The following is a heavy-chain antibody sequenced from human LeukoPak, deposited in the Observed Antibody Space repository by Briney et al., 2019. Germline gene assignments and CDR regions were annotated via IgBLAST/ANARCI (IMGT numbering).Heavy chain of an antibody. CDR3: ANKGQLPYDSSGYYLEYFQH. Sequence: GGSLRLSCAASGFTFSSYWMSWVRQAPGKGLEWVAVISYDGSNKYYADSVKGRFTISRDNSKNTLYLQMNSLRAEDTAVYYCANKGQLPYDSSGYYLEYFQHWGQGTLVTVSS. J-gene: IGHJ1*01. V-gene: IGHV3-30*18. CDR2: ISYDGSNK. D-gene: IGHD3-22*01. CDR1: GFTFSSYW.